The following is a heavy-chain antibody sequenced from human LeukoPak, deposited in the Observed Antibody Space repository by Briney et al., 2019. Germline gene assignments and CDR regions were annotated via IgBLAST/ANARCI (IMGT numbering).Heavy chain of an antibody. J-gene: IGHJ1*01. CDR1: GFTFSRYW. D-gene: IGHD3-22*01. Sequence: PGGSLRLSCAASGFTFSRYWMHWVRQAPGKGLVWVSRINGDGSTTSYADSVKGGFTNSRDNAKNTLYLQMNSLRAEDTAVYYCATGNYYDSRGYYTFGHWGQGTLVTVSS. V-gene: IGHV3-74*01. CDR3: ATGNYYDSRGYYTFGH. CDR2: INGDGSTT.